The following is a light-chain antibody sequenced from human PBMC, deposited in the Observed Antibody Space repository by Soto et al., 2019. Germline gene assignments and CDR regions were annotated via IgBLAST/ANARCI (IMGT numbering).Light chain of an antibody. CDR3: QHYNSYSEA. CDR1: QSISSY. J-gene: IGKJ1*01. V-gene: IGKV1-39*01. Sequence: DIQMTQSPSSLSASVGDRVTITCRASQSISSYLNWYQQKPGKAPKLLIYAASSLQSGVPSRFSGSGSGTDFTLTISSLQPEDFATYYCQHYNSYSEAFGQGTKVHIK. CDR2: AAS.